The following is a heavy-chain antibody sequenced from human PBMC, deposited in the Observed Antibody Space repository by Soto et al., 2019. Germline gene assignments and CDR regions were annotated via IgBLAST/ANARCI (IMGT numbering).Heavy chain of an antibody. CDR3: ASHGPGLYYYYYGMDV. CDR1: GFTFSSYS. V-gene: IGHV3-21*01. D-gene: IGHD2-2*01. Sequence: EVQLVESGGGLVKPGGSLRLSCAASGFTFSSYSMNWVRQAPGKGLEWVSSISSSSSYIYYADSVKGRFTISRDNAKNSLYLKMNSLRAEDTAVYYCASHGPGLYYYYYGMDVWGQGTTVTVSS. J-gene: IGHJ6*02. CDR2: ISSSSSYI.